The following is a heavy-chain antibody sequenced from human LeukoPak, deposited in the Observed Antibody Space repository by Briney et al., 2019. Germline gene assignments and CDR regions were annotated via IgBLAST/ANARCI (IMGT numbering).Heavy chain of an antibody. D-gene: IGHD5-12*01. CDR3: AKDLSGRGYSGLDY. CDR1: GFTFSSYG. J-gene: IGHJ4*02. Sequence: GGSLRLSCAASGFTFSSYGMHWVRQAPGKGLEWVAFIRYDGSNKYHADSVKGRFTISRDNSKNTLYLQMNSLRAEDTAVYYSAKDLSGRGYSGLDYWGQGTLVTVSS. CDR2: IRYDGSNK. V-gene: IGHV3-30*02.